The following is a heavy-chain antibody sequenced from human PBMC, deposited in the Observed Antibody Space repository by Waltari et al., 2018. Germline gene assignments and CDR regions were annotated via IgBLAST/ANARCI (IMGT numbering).Heavy chain of an antibody. Sequence: QVQLVQSGAEVKKPGASVKVSCRASGYIFTRYAIHWVRQAPGQRLEWMGWINIGKGNTTYSQKFQDRVSITRDTSASTAYMDLSSLRSEDTAVYYCARDSGSGNLHHWGQGTLVTVSS. CDR2: INIGKGNT. CDR3: ARDSGSGNLHH. D-gene: IGHD3-10*01. V-gene: IGHV1-3*04. J-gene: IGHJ4*02. CDR1: GYIFTRYA.